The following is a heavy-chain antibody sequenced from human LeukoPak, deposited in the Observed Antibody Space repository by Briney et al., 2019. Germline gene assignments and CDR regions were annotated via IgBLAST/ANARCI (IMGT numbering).Heavy chain of an antibody. CDR3: ARRVAHGFDI. D-gene: IGHD5-12*01. J-gene: IGHJ3*02. Sequence: PSETLSLTCTVSGGSISRSYWSWMRQPPGMGLEWLGYIYYRGSTNYNPSLKSRVTISVDTSKNQISLRLSSVTAADTAVYYCARRVAHGFDIWGQGTMVTVSS. V-gene: IGHV4-59*08. CDR1: GGSISRSY. CDR2: IYYRGST.